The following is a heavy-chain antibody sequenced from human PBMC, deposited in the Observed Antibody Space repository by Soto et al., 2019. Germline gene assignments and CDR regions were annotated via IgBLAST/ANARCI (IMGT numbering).Heavy chain of an antibody. V-gene: IGHV3-15*01. CDR3: TTEERYGDYLKYYYGMDA. D-gene: IGHD4-17*01. CDR2: IKSKTDGGTT. Sequence: EVQLVESGGGLVKPGGSLRLSCAASAFTFINAWMTWVRQAPGKGLEWVGRIKSKTDGGTTVYAAPVKGRFTISRDDSKTTLCLQMNSLKTEDTAVYYCTTEERYGDYLKYYYGMDAWGQGTTVTVSS. CDR1: AFTFINAW. J-gene: IGHJ6*02.